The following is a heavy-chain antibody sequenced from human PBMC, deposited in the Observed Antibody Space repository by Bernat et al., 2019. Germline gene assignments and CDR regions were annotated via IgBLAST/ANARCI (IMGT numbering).Heavy chain of an antibody. CDR1: GFTFSNAW. D-gene: IGHD1-26*01. Sequence: EVQLVESGGGLVKPGGSLRLSCAASGFTFSNAWMSWVRQAPGKGLEWVGRIKSKTDGGTTDYAAPVKGRFTITRDDSKNTLYLQMNSLKTEDTAVYYCTKTSKYYVGGAFDIWGQGTMVTVSS. CDR2: IKSKTDGGTT. CDR3: TKTSKYYVGGAFDI. J-gene: IGHJ3*02. V-gene: IGHV3-15*01.